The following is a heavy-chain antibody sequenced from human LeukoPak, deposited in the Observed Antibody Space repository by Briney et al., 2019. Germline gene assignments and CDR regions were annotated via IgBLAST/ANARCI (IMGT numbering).Heavy chain of an antibody. V-gene: IGHV3-21*01. D-gene: IGHD2-2*01. Sequence: GSLRLSCAASGFTFSSYSMNWVRQAPGKGLEWVSSISSSSSYIYYADSVKGRFTISRDNAKNSLYLQMNSLRAEDTAVYYCVKDSLGYCSSTSCSGDYWGQGTLVTVSS. CDR1: GFTFSSYS. J-gene: IGHJ4*02. CDR2: ISSSSSYI. CDR3: VKDSLGYCSSTSCSGDY.